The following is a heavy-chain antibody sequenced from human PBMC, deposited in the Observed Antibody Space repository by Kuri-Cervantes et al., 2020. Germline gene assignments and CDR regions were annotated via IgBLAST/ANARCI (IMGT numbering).Heavy chain of an antibody. CDR3: ARSSSGWYFDY. J-gene: IGHJ4*02. CDR2: IYPGDSDT. CDR1: GYSFTNYW. V-gene: IGHV5-51*01. Sequence: GEFLKISCQGSGYSFTNYWIGWVRQMPGKGLEWLGIIYPGDSDTRYSPSFQGQVTITADKSISTAYLQWSSLKAADTAMYYCARSSSGWYFDYWGQGTLVTVSS. D-gene: IGHD6-19*01.